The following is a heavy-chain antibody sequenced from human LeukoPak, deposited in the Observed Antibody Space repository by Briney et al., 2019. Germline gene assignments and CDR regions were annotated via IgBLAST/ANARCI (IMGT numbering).Heavy chain of an antibody. V-gene: IGHV1-18*01. J-gene: IGHJ4*02. CDR2: ISAYNGNT. Sequence: EASVKVSCKASGYTFTSYGISWVRQAPGQGLEWMGWISAYNGNTNYAQKLQGRVTMTTDTSTSTAYMELRSLRSDDTAVYYCARQFGTAMAAAFDYWGQGTLVTVSS. CDR1: GYTFTSYG. D-gene: IGHD5-18*01. CDR3: ARQFGTAMAAAFDY.